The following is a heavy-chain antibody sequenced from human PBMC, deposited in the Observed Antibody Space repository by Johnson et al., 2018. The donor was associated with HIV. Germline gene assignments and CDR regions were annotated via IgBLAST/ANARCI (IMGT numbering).Heavy chain of an antibody. V-gene: IGHV3-30-3*01. CDR3: AKDLSGYSYGYGAFDI. J-gene: IGHJ3*02. CDR1: GFTFSSYA. D-gene: IGHD5-18*01. CDR2: ISYDGSNE. Sequence: VQPGRSLRLSCAASGFTFSSYALHWVRQAPGKGLDWVAIISYDGSNEYYADSVKGRFTISRDNSKNTLYLQMNSLRAEDTAVYYCAKDLSGYSYGYGAFDIWGQGTMV.